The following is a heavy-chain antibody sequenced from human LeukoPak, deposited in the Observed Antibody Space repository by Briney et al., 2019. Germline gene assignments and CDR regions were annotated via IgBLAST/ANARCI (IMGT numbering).Heavy chain of an antibody. V-gene: IGHV1-2*02. D-gene: IGHD5-12*01. CDR3: AREGYSGYVHGGLMDV. Sequence: GASVTVSCTASGYTFSGYYMHWVRQAPGQGLEWMGWINPNSGGTNYAQKFQGRVTMTRDTPISTAYMELSRLRSDDTAVYYCAREGYSGYVHGGLMDVWVKGTTVTVSS. CDR2: INPNSGGT. CDR1: GYTFSGYY. J-gene: IGHJ6*04.